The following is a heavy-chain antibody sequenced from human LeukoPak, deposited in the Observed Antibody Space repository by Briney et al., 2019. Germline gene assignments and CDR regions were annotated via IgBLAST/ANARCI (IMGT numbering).Heavy chain of an antibody. Sequence: GGSLTLSCAASGFSVNSIYMTWLRQAPGKGREWVSVVYSGGRKYYDKSVKGRFHISRENSKNILYLQMNSLRAEATAVYYCARGRPGYNDAYLDHWGQGTLVTVSS. J-gene: IGHJ4*02. CDR3: ARGRPGYNDAYLDH. D-gene: IGHD5-18*01. V-gene: IGHV3-66*01. CDR1: GFSVNSIY. CDR2: VYSGGRK.